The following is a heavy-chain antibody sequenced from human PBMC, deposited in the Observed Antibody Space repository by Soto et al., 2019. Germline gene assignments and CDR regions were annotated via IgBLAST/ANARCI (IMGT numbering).Heavy chain of an antibody. CDR3: ARDAGYCSSTSCYTEYFDY. V-gene: IGHV1-46*01. CDR2: INPSGGST. Sequence: RGQGLEWMGIINPSGGSTSYAQKFQGRVTMTRDTSTSTVYMELSSLRSEDTAVYYCARDAGYCSSTSCYTEYFDYWGQGTLVTVSS. D-gene: IGHD2-2*02. J-gene: IGHJ4*02.